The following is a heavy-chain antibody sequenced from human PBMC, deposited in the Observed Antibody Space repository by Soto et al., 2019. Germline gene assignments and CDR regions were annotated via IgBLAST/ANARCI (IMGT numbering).Heavy chain of an antibody. CDR2: IYYSGST. D-gene: IGHD4-4*01. J-gene: IGHJ6*02. CDR3: ARGTLQYYYDMDV. CDR1: GGSISSGVYY. V-gene: IGHV4-31*03. Sequence: ASETLSLTCTVSGGSISSGVYYWSWIRQHPGKGLEWIGYIYYSGSTYYNPSLKSRVTISVDTSKNQFSLKLSSVTAADTAVYYCARGTLQYYYDMDVWGQGTTVTVSS.